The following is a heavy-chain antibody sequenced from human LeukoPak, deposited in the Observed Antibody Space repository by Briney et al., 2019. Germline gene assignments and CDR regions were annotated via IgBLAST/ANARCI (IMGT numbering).Heavy chain of an antibody. Sequence: GGSLRLSCAASGFMLNKNWMTWVRQAPGKGLECVASISRNSGASTYYAASVKGRFTISRDNSRSTLYLQMNSLRADDTAVYYCSKKGQNGDYGKPDWGQGTLVTVSS. V-gene: IGHV3-23*01. D-gene: IGHD4-17*01. CDR3: SKKGQNGDYGKPD. J-gene: IGHJ4*02. CDR1: GFMLNKNW. CDR2: ISRNSGAST.